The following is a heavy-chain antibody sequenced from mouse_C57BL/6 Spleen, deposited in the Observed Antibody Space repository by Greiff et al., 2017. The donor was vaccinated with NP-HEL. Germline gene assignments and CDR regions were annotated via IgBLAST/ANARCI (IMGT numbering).Heavy chain of an antibody. D-gene: IGHD2-12*01. CDR1: GFTFSNYA. J-gene: IGHJ2*01. CDR3: ARDRVYDGFDY. CDR2: ISDGGSYT. V-gene: IGHV5-4*01. Sequence: EVKLVESGGGLVKPGGSLKLSCAASGFTFSNYAMSWVRQTPEKRLEWVATISDGGSYTYYPDNVKGRFTISRDNAKNNLYLQMSHLKSEDTAMYYCARDRVYDGFDYWGQGTTLTVSS.